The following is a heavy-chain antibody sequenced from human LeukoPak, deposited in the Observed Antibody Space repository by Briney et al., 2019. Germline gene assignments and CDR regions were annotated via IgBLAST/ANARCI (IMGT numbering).Heavy chain of an antibody. CDR2: IKEDGSEK. J-gene: IGHJ4*02. CDR3: TRDTGCSGGTCYSFYDY. V-gene: IGHV3-7*01. D-gene: IGHD2-15*01. CDR1: GFTFNSFW. Sequence: GGSLRLSCAASGFTFNSFWMTWVRQAPGKGLEWVANIKEDGSEKYYVDSVKGRFTISRDNAKNSLYLQLNSLSAEDTAVYYCTRDTGCSGGTCYSFYDYWGQGTLVTVSS.